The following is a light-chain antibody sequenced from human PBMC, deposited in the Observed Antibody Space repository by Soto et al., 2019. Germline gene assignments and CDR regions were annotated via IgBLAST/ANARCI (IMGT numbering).Light chain of an antibody. CDR2: DAS. CDR1: QSISSW. Sequence: DIQMTQSPSTLSASVGDRVTITCRASQSISSWLAWYQQKPGKAPKLLIYDASSFESEVPSRFSGSGSGTEFTLTISSLQPDDFATYYCQQYNSYPLTFGGGTKVEIK. V-gene: IGKV1-5*01. CDR3: QQYNSYPLT. J-gene: IGKJ4*01.